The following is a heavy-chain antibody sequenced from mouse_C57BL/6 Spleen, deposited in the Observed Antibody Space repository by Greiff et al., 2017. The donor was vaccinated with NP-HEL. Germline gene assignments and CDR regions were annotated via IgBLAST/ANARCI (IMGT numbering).Heavy chain of an antibody. Sequence: QVQLQQPGAELVRPGSSVKLSCKASGYTFTSYWMHWVKQRPIQGLEWIGNIDPSDSETHYNQKFKDKATLTVDKSSSTAYMQLSSLTSEDSAVYYCARGSDYDGYYFDYWGQGTTRTVSS. J-gene: IGHJ2*01. CDR1: GYTFTSYW. CDR3: ARGSDYDGYYFDY. CDR2: IDPSDSET. D-gene: IGHD2-4*01. V-gene: IGHV1-52*01.